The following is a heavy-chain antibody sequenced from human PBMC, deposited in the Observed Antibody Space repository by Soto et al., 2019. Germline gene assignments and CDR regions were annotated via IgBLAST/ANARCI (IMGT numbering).Heavy chain of an antibody. V-gene: IGHV1-18*01. CDR2: ISVEKGDT. D-gene: IGHD2-15*01. CDR3: ARCYCSVGSCFTCWHFDL. J-gene: IGHJ2*01. Sequence: QVQVVQSGAEVKKPGASVKVACKASGYTFSTFGMSWVRQAPVQGLEWMGWISVEKGDTNSAQKFQYRVTMTTDPSTVTAYMELRSLTSDDTAVYYCARCYCSVGSCFTCWHFDLWGRGTLVTVSS. CDR1: GYTFSTFG.